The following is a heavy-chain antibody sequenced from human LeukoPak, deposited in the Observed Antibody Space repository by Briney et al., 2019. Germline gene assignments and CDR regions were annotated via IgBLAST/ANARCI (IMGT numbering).Heavy chain of an antibody. D-gene: IGHD2-15*01. CDR3: AKQLGYCSDGSCYFPY. CDR2: IRNNGGYT. CDR1: GFTFSSSA. V-gene: IGHV3-23*01. J-gene: IGHJ4*02. Sequence: GGSLRLSCAASGFTFSSSAMSWVRQAPGKGLEWVSAIRNNGGYTYYADSVQGRFTISRDNSKSTLCLQMNSLRAEDTAVYYCAKQLGYCSDGSCYFPYWGQGTLVTVSS.